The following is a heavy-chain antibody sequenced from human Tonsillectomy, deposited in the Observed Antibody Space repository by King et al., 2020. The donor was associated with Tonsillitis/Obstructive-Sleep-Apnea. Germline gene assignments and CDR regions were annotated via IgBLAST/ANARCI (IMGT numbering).Heavy chain of an antibody. J-gene: IGHJ6*03. CDR1: GGSFSGYY. V-gene: IGHV4-34*01. D-gene: IGHD4-11*01. CDR2: INHSGST. Sequence: VQLQQWGAGLMKPSEPLSLTCAVYGGSFSGYYWSWIRQPPGKGLEWIGEINHSGSTNYNPSLKSRVTISVDTSKNQFSLKLSSVTAADTAVYYCAGGSTVTTNYYYYYYMDVWGKGTTVTVSS. CDR3: AGGSTVTTNYYYYYYMDV.